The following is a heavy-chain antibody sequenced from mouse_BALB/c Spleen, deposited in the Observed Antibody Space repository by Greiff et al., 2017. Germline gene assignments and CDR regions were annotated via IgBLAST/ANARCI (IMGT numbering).Heavy chain of an antibody. Sequence: EVKLMESGGGLVQPGGSLKLSCAASGFTFSSYTMSWVRQTPEKRLEWVAYISNGGGSTYYPDTVKGRFTISRDNAKNTLYLQMSSLKSEDTAMYYCARNGNYYFDYWGQGTTLTVSS. D-gene: IGHD2-1*01. J-gene: IGHJ2*01. CDR3: ARNGNYYFDY. V-gene: IGHV5-12-2*01. CDR2: ISNGGGST. CDR1: GFTFSSYT.